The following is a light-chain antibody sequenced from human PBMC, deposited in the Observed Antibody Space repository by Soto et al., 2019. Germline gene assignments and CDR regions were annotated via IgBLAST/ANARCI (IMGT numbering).Light chain of an antibody. J-gene: IGKJ4*01. CDR3: QQRNSYPLS. CDR2: AAS. CDR1: QGIRSH. V-gene: IGKV1-9*01. Sequence: DIQLTQSPSFLSASVGDRVTITCRASQGIRSHLVWYQQKPGKAPKLLMHAASTLQSGVPSRFSGSGSGTEFTLTISSLQPEDFASYYCQQRNSYPLSFGGGTKVEIK.